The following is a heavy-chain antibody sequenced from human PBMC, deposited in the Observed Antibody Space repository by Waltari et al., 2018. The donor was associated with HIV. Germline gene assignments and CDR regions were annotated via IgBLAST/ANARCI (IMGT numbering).Heavy chain of an antibody. Sequence: QVQLVQSGAEVKKPGSSVKVSCKASGGAFVSHTINWVRQAPGQGLEWMGRAIPMFGTANYAQKFQGRVTITADKSTSTAYMELNGPRFDDTAVYYCASARETMGVDFDSWGQGTLVTVS. CDR2: AIPMFGTA. CDR3: ASARETMGVDFDS. CDR1: GGAFVSHT. D-gene: IGHD3-10*01. J-gene: IGHJ5*01. V-gene: IGHV1-69*08.